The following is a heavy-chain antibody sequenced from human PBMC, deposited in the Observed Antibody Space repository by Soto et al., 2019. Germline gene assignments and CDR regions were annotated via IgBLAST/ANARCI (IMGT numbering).Heavy chain of an antibody. CDR1: DGSINNGDW. J-gene: IGHJ4*02. CDR2: VYHNGNT. D-gene: IGHD1-26*01. CDR3: ATRGIVGPIY. V-gene: IGHV4-4*02. Sequence: QVQLQESGTGLVEPSGTLSLTCNVYDGSINNGDWCSWARQPPGKGLEWIGEVYHNGNTNYNASLKSRVTVSVDKSRNQFSLRLTSVTPADTAVYYCATRGIVGPIYWGQGTLVTVSS.